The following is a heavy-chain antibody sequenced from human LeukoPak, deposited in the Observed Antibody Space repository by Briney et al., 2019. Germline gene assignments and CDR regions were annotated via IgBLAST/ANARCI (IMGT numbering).Heavy chain of an antibody. J-gene: IGHJ3*02. CDR1: CGSFSGYY. D-gene: IGHD3-9*01. Sequence: TSETLSLTCAVYCGSFSGYYWSWIRQPPGQGLEWIGDINHSGSTNYNPSLKSRVTISVDTSKNQFSLKLSSVTAADTAVYYFFCKQKTAYDILTGYYPVPGYAFDIWGQGTMVTVSS. CDR3: FCKQKTAYDILTGYYPVPGYAFDI. CDR2: INHSGST. V-gene: IGHV4-34*01.